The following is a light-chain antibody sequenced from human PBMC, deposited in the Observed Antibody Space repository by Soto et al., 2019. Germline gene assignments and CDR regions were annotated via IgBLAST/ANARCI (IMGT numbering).Light chain of an antibody. CDR3: QQYNDWPRT. J-gene: IGKJ5*01. V-gene: IGKV3-15*01. CDR1: QSFSSN. CDR2: GAS. Sequence: EIVMTQSPATLSVSPGERVTLSCRASQSFSSNLAWYQHKPGQAPRLLIYGASTTATDVPPRFSGSGSVTEFTLTISNLQSEDFAVYYCQQYNDWPRTFGQGTRLDIK.